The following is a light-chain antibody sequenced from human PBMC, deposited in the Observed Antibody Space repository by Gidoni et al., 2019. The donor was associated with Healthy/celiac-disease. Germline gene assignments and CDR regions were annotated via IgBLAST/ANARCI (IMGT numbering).Light chain of an antibody. CDR1: QSISSY. Sequence: DIQMTQSPSSLSASVGDRVTITCRASQSISSYLNWYQQKPGKAPKLLIYAASSLQSGVPSRFSGSGSGTDFTLTISSLQPEDFATYYCQQSYSTPPIPFXQXTRLXIK. V-gene: IGKV1-39*01. CDR2: AAS. CDR3: QQSYSTPPIP. J-gene: IGKJ5*01.